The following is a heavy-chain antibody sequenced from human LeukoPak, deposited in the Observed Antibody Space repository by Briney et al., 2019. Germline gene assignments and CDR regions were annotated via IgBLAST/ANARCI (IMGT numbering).Heavy chain of an antibody. CDR2: IYYSGST. D-gene: IGHD3-16*01. J-gene: IGHJ4*02. V-gene: IGHV4-31*03. CDR1: GGSISSGGYY. CDR3: ARAGMITYYFDY. Sequence: PSETLSLTCTVSGGSISSGGYYWSWIRQHPGKGLEWIGYIYYSGSTYYNPSLKSRVTISVDTSKNQFSLKLNSVTAADTAVYYCARAGMITYYFDYWGQGTLVTVST.